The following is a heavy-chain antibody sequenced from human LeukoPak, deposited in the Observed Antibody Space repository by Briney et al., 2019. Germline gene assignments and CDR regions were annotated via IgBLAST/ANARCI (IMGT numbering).Heavy chain of an antibody. Sequence: PSETLSLTCTVSGGSISSGGYYWSWIRQHPGKGLEWIGYIYYSGSTYYNSSLKSRVTISVDTSKNQFSLKLSSVTAADTAVYYCARVTAMVLNYFDYWGQGTLVTVSS. CDR3: ARVTAMVLNYFDY. D-gene: IGHD5-18*01. V-gene: IGHV4-31*03. J-gene: IGHJ4*02. CDR1: GGSISSGGYY. CDR2: IYYSGST.